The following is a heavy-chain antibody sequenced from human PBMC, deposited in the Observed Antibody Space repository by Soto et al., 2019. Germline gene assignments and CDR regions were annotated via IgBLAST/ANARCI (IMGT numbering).Heavy chain of an antibody. CDR3: ARGDRGGSGSPASYSYSGLDV. V-gene: IGHV3-23*01. J-gene: IGHJ6*02. CDR1: GFTFSSYA. Sequence: DVQLLESGGHLVQPGGSLRLSCAASGFTFSSYAMSWVRQAPGKGLEWVSSVSAGGDMTYYSDSVKGRLTISRDNSNNALFLQRNSLRIEDTALYYCARGDRGGSGSPASYSYSGLDVWGQGTTVTVS. CDR2: VSAGGDMT. D-gene: IGHD3-10*01.